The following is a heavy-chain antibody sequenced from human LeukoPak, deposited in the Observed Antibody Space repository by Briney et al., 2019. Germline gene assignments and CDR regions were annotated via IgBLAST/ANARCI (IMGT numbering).Heavy chain of an antibody. CDR3: AKIGGRYNY. CDR1: GFTFSSYA. Sequence: GGSLRLSCAASGFTFSSYAMSWVRQAPGKGLEWVSSINNNGVSTYYADPVKGRFTISRDNSKNTLYLQMNSLRAEDTAVYYCAKIGGRYNYWGQGTLVTVSS. V-gene: IGHV3-23*01. CDR2: INNNGVST. D-gene: IGHD3-10*01. J-gene: IGHJ4*02.